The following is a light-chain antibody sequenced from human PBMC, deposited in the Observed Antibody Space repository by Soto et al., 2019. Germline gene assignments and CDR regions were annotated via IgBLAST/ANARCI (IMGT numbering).Light chain of an antibody. Sequence: QLVLTQSPSASASLGASVKLTCTLSSGHSSYAIAWHQQQPEKGPRYLMKLTSDGSHSKGDGIPDRFSGSSSGAERYLTISRLQSEDEADYYCQAWGIGYVFGPGTQVTVL. CDR3: QAWGIGYV. J-gene: IGLJ1*01. CDR2: LTSDGSH. CDR1: SGHSSYA. V-gene: IGLV4-69*01.